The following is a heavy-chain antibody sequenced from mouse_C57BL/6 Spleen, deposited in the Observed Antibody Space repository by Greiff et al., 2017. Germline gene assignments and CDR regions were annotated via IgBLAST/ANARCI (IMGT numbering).Heavy chain of an antibody. D-gene: IGHD1-1*01. CDR1: GYTFTSYW. CDR2: INPSNGGT. Sequence: QVQLQQPGTELVKPGASVKLSCTASGYTFTSYWMHWVQQRPGQGLEWIGYINPSNGGTNYNEQFKSKATLTVDKSSSTAYMQLSSLTSEDSAVYYCARGDYYGSSLYFDYWGQGTTLTVSS. J-gene: IGHJ2*01. CDR3: ARGDYYGSSLYFDY. V-gene: IGHV1-53*01.